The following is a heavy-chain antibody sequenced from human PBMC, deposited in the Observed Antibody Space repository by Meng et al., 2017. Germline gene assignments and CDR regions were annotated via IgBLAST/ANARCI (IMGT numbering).Heavy chain of an antibody. D-gene: IGHD5-24*01. J-gene: IGHJ3*02. Sequence: SVKVSCKASGGTFSSYAISWVRQAPGQGLEWMGGIIPIFGTANYAQKFQGRVTITTDEFTSTAYMELSSLRSEDTAVYYCARAGEMATITDAFDIWGQGTMVTVSS. CDR1: GGTFSSYA. CDR3: ARAGEMATITDAFDI. V-gene: IGHV1-69*05. CDR2: IIPIFGTA.